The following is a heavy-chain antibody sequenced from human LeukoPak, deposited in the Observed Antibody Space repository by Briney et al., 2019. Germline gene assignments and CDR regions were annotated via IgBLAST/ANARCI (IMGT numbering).Heavy chain of an antibody. CDR1: GFTFSSYG. CDR3: AKGVGHEYYFDY. D-gene: IGHD1-26*01. J-gene: IGHJ4*02. Sequence: QPGGSLRLSCAASGFTFSSYGMHWVRQAPGKGLEWVSAISGSGGSTYYADSVKGRFTISRDNFKNTLYLQMNSLRAEDTAVYYCAKGVGHEYYFDYWGQGTLVTVSS. CDR2: ISGSGGST. V-gene: IGHV3-23*01.